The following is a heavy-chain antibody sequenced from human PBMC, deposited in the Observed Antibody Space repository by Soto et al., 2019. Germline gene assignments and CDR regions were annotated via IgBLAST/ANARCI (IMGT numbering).Heavy chain of an antibody. CDR3: ASGNYDILTGYYRGYYFDY. CDR1: GGSISSSSYY. V-gene: IGHV4-39*01. Sequence: QLQLQESGPGLVKPSETLSLTCTVSGGSISSSSYYWGWIRQPPGKGLEWIGSIYYSGSTYYNPSLKSRVTISVDTSKNQFSLKLSSVTAADTAVYYCASGNYDILTGYYRGYYFDYWGQGTLVTVSS. D-gene: IGHD3-9*01. CDR2: IYYSGST. J-gene: IGHJ4*02.